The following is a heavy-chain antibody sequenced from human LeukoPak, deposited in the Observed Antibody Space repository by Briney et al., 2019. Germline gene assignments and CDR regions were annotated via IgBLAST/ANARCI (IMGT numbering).Heavy chain of an antibody. Sequence: SAPLSLTCTVSGGSISSSSHYWGWIRQPPGKGLEWIGSIYYSGSTYYNPSLKSRVTISVDTSKNQFSLKLNSVTAADTAVYYCARGAAAIPRGNANWFDPWGQGTLVTVSS. CDR2: IYYSGST. J-gene: IGHJ5*02. D-gene: IGHD2-2*01. CDR1: GGSISSSSHY. V-gene: IGHV4-39*07. CDR3: ARGAAAIPRGNANWFDP.